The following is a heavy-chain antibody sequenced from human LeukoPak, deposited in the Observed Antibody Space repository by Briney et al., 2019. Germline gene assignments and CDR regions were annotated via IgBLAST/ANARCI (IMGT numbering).Heavy chain of an antibody. V-gene: IGHV3-48*03. Sequence: GGALRLSCAPSGVTPSSSEMNWGREAPGTGLERGSYICSSGSTIYYADSAKGGFTISRDNAKTSLSLQMNSLRAEDTAVYYCAELGITMIGGVWGKGTTVTISS. CDR2: ICSSGSTI. J-gene: IGHJ6*04. D-gene: IGHD3-10*02. CDR3: AELGITMIGGV. CDR1: GVTPSSSE.